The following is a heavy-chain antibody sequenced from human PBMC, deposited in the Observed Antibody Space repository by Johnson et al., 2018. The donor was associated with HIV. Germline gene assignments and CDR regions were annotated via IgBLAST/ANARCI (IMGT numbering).Heavy chain of an antibody. CDR2: ISYDGSNK. CDR3: ARSLGVVGAIGKGAFDI. CDR1: GFTFSSYA. V-gene: IGHV3-30-3*01. J-gene: IGHJ3*02. Sequence: QVQLVESGGGVVQPGRSLRLSCAASGFTFSSYAMHWVRQAPGKGLEWVAVISYDGSNKYYADSVKGRFPIPRDNSKNTLYLQMNSLRAEDTAVYYCARSLGVVGAIGKGAFDIWGQGTMVTVSS. D-gene: IGHD1-26*01.